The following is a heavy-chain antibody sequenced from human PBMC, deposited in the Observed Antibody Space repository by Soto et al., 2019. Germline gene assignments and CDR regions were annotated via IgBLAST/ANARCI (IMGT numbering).Heavy chain of an antibody. J-gene: IGHJ6*02. CDR1: GFTFSSYS. Sequence: GGSLRLSCAASGFTFSSYSMNWVRQAPGKGLEWVSSISSSSSYIYYADSVKGRFTISRDNAKNSLYLQMNSLRAEDTAVYYCARDLTRTGEDYYYGMDVWGQGTTVTSP. CDR3: ARDLTRTGEDYYYGMDV. V-gene: IGHV3-21*04. CDR2: ISSSSSYI. D-gene: IGHD1-1*01.